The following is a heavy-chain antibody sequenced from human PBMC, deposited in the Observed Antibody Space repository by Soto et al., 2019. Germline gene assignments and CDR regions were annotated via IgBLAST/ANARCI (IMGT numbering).Heavy chain of an antibody. D-gene: IGHD1-26*01. CDR3: AREWELLRADAFDI. J-gene: IGHJ3*02. CDR1: GGSFSGYY. V-gene: IGHV4-34*01. Sequence: SETLSLTCAVYGGSFSGYYWSWIRQPQGKGLEWIGDINHSGSTNYNPSLKSRVTISVDTSKNQFSLKLSSVTAADTAVYYCAREWELLRADAFDIWGQGTMVT. CDR2: INHSGST.